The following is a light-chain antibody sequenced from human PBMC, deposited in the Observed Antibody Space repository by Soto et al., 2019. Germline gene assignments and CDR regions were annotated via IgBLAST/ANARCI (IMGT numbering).Light chain of an antibody. V-gene: IGLV2-23*01. CDR1: SSDVGSYSR. Sequence: QSVLTQPVSVSGSPGQSITISCTGTSSDVGSYSRVGWYQQHPGKAPKLRIYEGSKRPSGVSNRLSGSKSGNTASLTISGLQAEDEADYYCCSYAGSSAYVFGTGTKVTVL. J-gene: IGLJ1*01. CDR2: EGS. CDR3: CSYAGSSAYV.